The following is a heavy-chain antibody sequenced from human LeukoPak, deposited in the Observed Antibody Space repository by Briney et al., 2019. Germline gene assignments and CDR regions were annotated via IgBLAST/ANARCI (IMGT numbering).Heavy chain of an antibody. J-gene: IGHJ5*02. Sequence: GGSLRLSCAASGFTFSSYTMSWVRQAPGKGLEWVSTITTSDGNTYYADSVKGRFTVSRDNSKNTLFLQMNSLRAEDTAVYYCGKDGGLWVSGHWGDPWGRGTLVTVSS. CDR1: GFTFSSYT. CDR3: GKDGGLWVSGHWGDP. V-gene: IGHV3-23*01. D-gene: IGHD7-27*01. CDR2: ITTSDGNT.